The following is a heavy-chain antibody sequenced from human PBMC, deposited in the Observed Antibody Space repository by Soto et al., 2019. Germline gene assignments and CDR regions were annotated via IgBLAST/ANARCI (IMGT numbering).Heavy chain of an antibody. CDR3: AREYWVPDY. J-gene: IGHJ4*02. D-gene: IGHD2-15*01. Sequence: GSLRRSCAASVFTFSNHWMHWVRQAPGKGLFWVSRIYNDGSITDYADSVKGRFTISRDNAKNTLYLQMNSLTAEDTAVYHCAREYWVPDYWGQGTLVTVSS. CDR1: VFTFSNHW. CDR2: IYNDGSIT. V-gene: IGHV3-74*01.